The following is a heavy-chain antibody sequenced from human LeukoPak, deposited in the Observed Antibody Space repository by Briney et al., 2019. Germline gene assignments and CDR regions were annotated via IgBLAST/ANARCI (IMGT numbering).Heavy chain of an antibody. CDR2: SYTSGST. Sequence: PSETLSLTCTVPGGSISSYYWSWIRQPAGKGLEWIGRSYTSGSTNDNPSLKSRVTMSVDTSKNQFSLKLSSVTAADTAVYYCARDRLGRDGYNYFDYWGQGTLVTVSS. CDR1: GGSISSYY. J-gene: IGHJ4*02. D-gene: IGHD5-24*01. CDR3: ARDRLGRDGYNYFDY. V-gene: IGHV4-4*07.